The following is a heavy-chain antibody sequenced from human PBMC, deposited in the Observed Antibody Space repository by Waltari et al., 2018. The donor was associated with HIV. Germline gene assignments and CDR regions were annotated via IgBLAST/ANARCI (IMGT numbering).Heavy chain of an antibody. CDR2: ISGSGYST. J-gene: IGHJ6*02. D-gene: IGHD6-13*01. V-gene: IGHV3-23*01. Sequence: EVQLLESGGGLVQPGGSLRLSCAASGFTVSNYAVNWVRQAPGKGLEWVSAISGSGYSTCDAECVKGRFTISRDNSKNKLYLQMNSLRAEDTAVYFCVKEHQYSHTWYSFYGMDVWGQGTTVTVSS. CDR3: VKEHQYSHTWYSFYGMDV. CDR1: GFTVSNYA.